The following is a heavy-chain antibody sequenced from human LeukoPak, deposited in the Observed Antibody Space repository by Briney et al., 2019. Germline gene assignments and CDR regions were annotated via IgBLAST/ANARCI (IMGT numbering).Heavy chain of an antibody. CDR2: INPNSGGT. CDR1: GYTFTGYY. V-gene: IGHV1-2*02. J-gene: IGHJ3*02. CDR3: ARDSARHYIVAATVGAFDI. D-gene: IGHD1-26*01. Sequence: ASVKVSCKASGYTFTGYYMHWVRQAPGQGLEWMGWINPNSGGTNYAQKFQGRVTMTRDTSISTAYMELSRLRSDDTAVYYCARDSARHYIVAATVGAFDIWGQGTMVTVSS.